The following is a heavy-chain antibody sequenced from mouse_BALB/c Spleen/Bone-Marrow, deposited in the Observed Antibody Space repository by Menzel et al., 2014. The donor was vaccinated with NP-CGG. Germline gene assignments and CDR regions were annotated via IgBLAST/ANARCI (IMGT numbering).Heavy chain of an antibody. CDR1: GFTFSDYY. Sequence: EVQLVESGGGLVKPGGSLKLSCAASGFTFSDYYMYWVRQTPEKRLEWVATISEGGSYTYYPDSVKGRFTISRDNAKNTLSLQMRSLKSETTAMFYCGNYSGSSCFFYGGQGPLVPFSA. CDR3: GNYSGSSCFFY. J-gene: IGHJ3*01. D-gene: IGHD1-1*01. V-gene: IGHV5-4*02. CDR2: ISEGGSYT.